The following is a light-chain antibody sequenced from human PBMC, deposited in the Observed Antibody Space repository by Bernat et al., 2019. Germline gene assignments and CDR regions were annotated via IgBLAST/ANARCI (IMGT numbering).Light chain of an antibody. J-gene: IGLJ3*02. Sequence: QSALTQPPSVSGSPGQSVTISCTGTSSDVGSYNRVSWYQQPPGTAPKLMIYEVNNRPSGVPDRFSGSKSGHTASLTISGLQAEDEADYYCCSFTTTPTLVFGGGTKLTVL. V-gene: IGLV2-18*02. CDR1: SSDVGSYNR. CDR3: CSFTTTPTLV. CDR2: EVN.